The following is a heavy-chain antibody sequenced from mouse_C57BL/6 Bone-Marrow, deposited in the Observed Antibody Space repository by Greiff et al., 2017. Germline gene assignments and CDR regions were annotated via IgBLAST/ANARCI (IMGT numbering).Heavy chain of an antibody. CDR2: IDPSDSYT. CDR1: GYTFTSYW. J-gene: IGHJ2*01. Sequence: QVQLQQPGAELVKPGASVKLSCKASGYTFTSYWMQWVKQRPGQGLEWIGEIDPSDSYTNYNQKFKGKATLTVDTSSSTAYMHLSSLTSEDSAVYYCARDYGSSYGYWGQGTTLTVSS. D-gene: IGHD1-1*01. CDR3: ARDYGSSYGY. V-gene: IGHV1-50*01.